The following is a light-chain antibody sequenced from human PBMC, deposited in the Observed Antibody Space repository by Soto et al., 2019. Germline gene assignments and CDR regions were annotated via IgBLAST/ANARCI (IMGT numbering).Light chain of an antibody. J-gene: IGKJ1*01. Sequence: EIVMTQSPGTLSLSPGERATLSCRASQSVSSRLAWYQQKPGQARRLLIFGASARPTGIPARISGSGSGTEFTLTISSLRSEDFAVYFCQQYYNWPRTFGQGTKVDI. CDR2: GAS. V-gene: IGKV3-15*01. CDR3: QQYYNWPRT. CDR1: QSVSSR.